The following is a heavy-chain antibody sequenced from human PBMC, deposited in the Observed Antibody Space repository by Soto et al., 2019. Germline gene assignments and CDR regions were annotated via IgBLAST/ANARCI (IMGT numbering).Heavy chain of an antibody. CDR3: ARGSITGRLYYYYGMDV. J-gene: IGHJ6*02. CDR2: MNPNSGNT. V-gene: IGHV1-8*01. CDR1: GYTFTSYD. D-gene: IGHD1-20*01. Sequence: QVQLVQSGAEVKKPGASVKVSCKASGYTFTSYDINWVRQATGQGLEWMGWMNPNSGNTGYAQKSQGRVTMTRNTSXSXXYMELSSLRSEDTAVYYCARGSITGRLYYYYGMDVWGQGTTVTVSS.